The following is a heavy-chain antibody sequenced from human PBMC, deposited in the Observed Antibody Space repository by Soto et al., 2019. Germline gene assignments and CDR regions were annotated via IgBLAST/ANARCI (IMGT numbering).Heavy chain of an antibody. CDR1: GGTFSSYA. CDR2: IIPIFGTA. Sequence: SVKVSCKASGGTFSSYAISWVRQAPGQGLEWMGGIIPIFGTANYAHKFQGRVTITADESTSTAYMELSSLRSEDTAVYYCARGYCSSTSCYTGHYWGQGTLVTVSS. D-gene: IGHD2-2*02. V-gene: IGHV1-69*13. J-gene: IGHJ4*02. CDR3: ARGYCSSTSCYTGHY.